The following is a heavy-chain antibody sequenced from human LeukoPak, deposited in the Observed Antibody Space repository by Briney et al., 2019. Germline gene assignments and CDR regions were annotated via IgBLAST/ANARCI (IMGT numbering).Heavy chain of an antibody. J-gene: IGHJ4*02. V-gene: IGHV1-46*03. CDR1: GYSFTGYY. CDR2: INPSGGST. Sequence: ASLKVSCKASGYSFTGYYMHWVRQAPGQGLEWMGIINPSGGSTTYAQKFQGRVTMTSDTSTSTVYMELSSLRSDDTAVYYCARRGILTGYMFDYWGQGTLVTVSS. D-gene: IGHD3-9*01. CDR3: ARRGILTGYMFDY.